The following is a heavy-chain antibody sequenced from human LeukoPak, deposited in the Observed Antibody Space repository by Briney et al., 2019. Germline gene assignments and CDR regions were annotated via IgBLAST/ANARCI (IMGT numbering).Heavy chain of an antibody. V-gene: IGHV1-69*04. Sequence: SVKVSRKASGGTFSSYAISWVRQAPGQGLEWMGRIIPILGIANYAQKFQGRVTITADKSTSTAYMELSSLRSEDTAVYYCARGSVESYSDYWGQGTLVTVSS. J-gene: IGHJ4*02. CDR2: IIPILGIA. CDR1: GGTFSSYA. CDR3: ARGSVESYSDY. D-gene: IGHD5-24*01.